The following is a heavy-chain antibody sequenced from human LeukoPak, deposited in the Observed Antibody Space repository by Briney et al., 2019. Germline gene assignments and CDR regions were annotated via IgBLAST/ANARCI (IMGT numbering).Heavy chain of an antibody. CDR3: ARGVKAET. D-gene: IGHD2-15*01. CDR1: GDSVSSLY. V-gene: IGHV4-59*02. Sequence: SETLSLTCTVSGDSVSSLYWNWIRQPPGKGLEWIGYISYSGSANYNPSLKSRVTISVDTSKNQFSLKLSSVTAADTAVYYCARGVKAETWGQGTLVTVSS. J-gene: IGHJ5*02. CDR2: ISYSGSA.